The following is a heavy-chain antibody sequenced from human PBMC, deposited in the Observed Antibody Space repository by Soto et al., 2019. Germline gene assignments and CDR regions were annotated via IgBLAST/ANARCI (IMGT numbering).Heavy chain of an antibody. V-gene: IGHV3-30*18. J-gene: IGHJ4*02. CDR2: ISYDGSNK. CDR1: GFTFSSYG. CDR3: AKRTSLKPGDSDY. Sequence: QVQLVESGGGVVQPGRSLRLSCAASGFTFSSYGMHWVRQAPGKGLEWVAVISYDGSNKYYADSVKGRFTISRDNSKNTLYLQMNSLRAEDTAVYYCAKRTSLKPGDSDYWGQGTLVTGSS. D-gene: IGHD2-8*01.